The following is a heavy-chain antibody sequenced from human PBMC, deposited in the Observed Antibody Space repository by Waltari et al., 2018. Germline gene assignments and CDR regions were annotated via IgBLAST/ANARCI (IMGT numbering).Heavy chain of an antibody. Sequence: QVQLQESGPGLGKPSEPLSLTCNVSGGSLSSYYWSWIRQPAGKGLECVGHIYTSGTTNYNPSLKSRVTMSVDTSKNQFSLKLNSVTAADTAIYYCTRGRGGGGSSNNWFDPWGQGTLVIVSS. V-gene: IGHV4-4*07. CDR3: TRGRGGGGSSNNWFDP. D-gene: IGHD1-26*01. CDR1: GGSLSSYY. J-gene: IGHJ5*02. CDR2: IYTSGTT.